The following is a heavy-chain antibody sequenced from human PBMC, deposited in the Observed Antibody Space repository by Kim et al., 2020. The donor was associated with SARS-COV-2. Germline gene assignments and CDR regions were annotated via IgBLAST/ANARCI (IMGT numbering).Heavy chain of an antibody. J-gene: IGHJ4*02. V-gene: IGHV3-74*01. CDR1: GFTFSSHW. CDR3: ARGSGNYVFDS. Sequence: GGSLRLSCAASGFTFSSHWMHWVRQAPGKGPVWVSRINADRSVIEYAASVKGRFTISRDNAKSTLDLQMNSLRPEDTAVYYCARGSGNYVFDSLGQG. CDR2: INADRSVI. D-gene: IGHD3-22*01.